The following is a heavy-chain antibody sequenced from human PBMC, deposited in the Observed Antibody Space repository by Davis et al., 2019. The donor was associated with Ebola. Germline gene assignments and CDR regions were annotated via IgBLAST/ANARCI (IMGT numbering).Heavy chain of an antibody. CDR3: ARRYSKPYWYFDL. J-gene: IGHJ2*01. CDR1: GYSFTSYW. V-gene: IGHV5-51*01. CDR2: IYPGDSDT. D-gene: IGHD3-16*02. Sequence: GESLKISCKGSGYSFTSYWIGWVRQMPGKGQEWMGIIYPGDSDTRYSPSFQGQVTISADKSISTAYLQWSSLKASDTAMYYCARRYSKPYWYFDLWGRGTLVTVSS.